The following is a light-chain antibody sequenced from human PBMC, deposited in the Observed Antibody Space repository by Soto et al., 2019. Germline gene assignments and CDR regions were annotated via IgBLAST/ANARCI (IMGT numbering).Light chain of an antibody. J-gene: IGKJ1*01. CDR3: QQYGSSPRT. CDR1: QSVSNNY. Sequence: EIVFTQSPGTLSLSPGERATLSCMASQSVSNNYLAWYQQKPGQAPRLLIYGAFKRATGIPDRFSGSGSGTDFTLTISRMEPEDFAVYCCQQYGSSPRTCGQGTKGDIK. CDR2: GAF. V-gene: IGKV3-20*01.